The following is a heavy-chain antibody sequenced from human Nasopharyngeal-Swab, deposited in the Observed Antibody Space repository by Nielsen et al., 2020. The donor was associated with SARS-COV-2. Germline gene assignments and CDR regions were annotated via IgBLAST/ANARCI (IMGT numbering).Heavy chain of an antibody. CDR2: IGGSGGTT. CDR3: AKDHDSSGSYFDY. CDR1: GFTSSRHA. J-gene: IGHJ4*02. Sequence: GGSLRLSCAASGFTSSRHAMNWVRQAPGKGLEWVSVIGGSGGTTSYADSVKGRFTISRDNSKNTVDLQMDSLRAEDTAVYYCAKDHDSSGSYFDYWGQGTLVTVSS. D-gene: IGHD3-22*01. V-gene: IGHV3-23*01.